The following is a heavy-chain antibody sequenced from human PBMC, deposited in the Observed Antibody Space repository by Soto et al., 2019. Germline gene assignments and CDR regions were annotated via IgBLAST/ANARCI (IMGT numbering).Heavy chain of an antibody. CDR1: GFTFSSYW. V-gene: IGHV3-7*03. J-gene: IGHJ4*02. CDR3: AKKQWLVPFYSDY. CDR2: IKQDGSEK. D-gene: IGHD6-19*01. Sequence: GGSLRLSCAASGFTFSSYWMSWVRQAPGKGLEWVANIKQDGSEKYYVDSVKGRFTISRDNAKNSLYLQMNSLRAEDTAVYYCAKKQWLVPFYSDYRDQGTLVTVSS.